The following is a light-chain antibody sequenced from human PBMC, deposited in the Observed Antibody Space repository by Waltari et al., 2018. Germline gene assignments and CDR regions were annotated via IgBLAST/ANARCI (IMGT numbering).Light chain of an antibody. J-gene: IGKJ2*01. CDR2: AAS. CDR3: QESYSSPRGA. CDR1: HSIVNY. Sequence: EIQMTQSPSSLAASVGDRVTITCRASHSIVNYLNWYVQKAGKAPKLLIYAASSLQSGVSSRFTGSGSETDFTLTISGLQPDDFATYYCQESYSSPRGAFGQGTKLEIK. V-gene: IGKV1-39*01.